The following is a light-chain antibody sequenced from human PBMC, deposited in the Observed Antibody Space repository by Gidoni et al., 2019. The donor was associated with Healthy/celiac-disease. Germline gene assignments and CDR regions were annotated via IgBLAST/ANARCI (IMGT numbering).Light chain of an antibody. CDR2: AAS. J-gene: IGKJ4*01. CDR3: LQHNSYPHLT. V-gene: IGKV1-17*01. Sequence: DIQMTQSPSSLSASVGDRVTITCRASQGISNDLGWYQQKPGKAPKRLIYAASSLQSGVPSRFSESGSGTEFTLTISSLQPEDFATYYCLQHNSYPHLTFGGGTKVEIK. CDR1: QGISND.